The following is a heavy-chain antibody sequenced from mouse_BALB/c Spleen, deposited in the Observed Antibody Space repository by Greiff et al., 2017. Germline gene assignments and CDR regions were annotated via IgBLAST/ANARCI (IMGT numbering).Heavy chain of an antibody. Sequence: DVQLQESGPGLVKPSQSLSLTCSVTGYSITSGYYWNWIRQFPGNKLEWMGYISYDGSNNYNPSLKNRISITRDTSKNQFFLKLNSVTTEDTATYYCARGNGYFWFAYWGQGTLVTVSA. D-gene: IGHD2-3*01. CDR3: ARGNGYFWFAY. V-gene: IGHV3-6*02. J-gene: IGHJ3*01. CDR2: ISYDGSN. CDR1: GYSITSGYY.